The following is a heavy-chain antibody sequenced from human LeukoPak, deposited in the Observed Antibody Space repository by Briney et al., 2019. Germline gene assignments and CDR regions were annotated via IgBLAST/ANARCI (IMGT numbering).Heavy chain of an antibody. J-gene: IGHJ6*02. Sequence: SETLSLTCAVSGGSISSGGYSWSWIRQPPGKGLEWIGYIYHSGSTYYNPSLKSRVTISVDTSKNQFSLKLSSVTAADTAVYYCARRVYGMDVWGQGTTVTVSS. CDR3: ARRVYGMDV. V-gene: IGHV4-30-2*01. CDR1: GGSISSGGYS. CDR2: IYHSGST.